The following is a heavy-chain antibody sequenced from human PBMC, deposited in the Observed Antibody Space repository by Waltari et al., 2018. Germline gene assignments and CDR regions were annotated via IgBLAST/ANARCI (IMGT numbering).Heavy chain of an antibody. CDR1: GFGFSRSE. V-gene: IGHV3-48*03. CDR3: ARVGGYYYYYMDV. D-gene: IGHD3-16*01. J-gene: IGHJ6*03. Sequence: EEQLVESGGGLVQPGGSLRLSCVAAGFGFSRSEMYWVRQAPGKALEWVSSISTSGDSIHYADSVKGRFTISRDNSKSSLYLQLSSLRAEDTAVYYCARVGGYYYYYMDVWGKGTTVTVSS. CDR2: ISTSGDSI.